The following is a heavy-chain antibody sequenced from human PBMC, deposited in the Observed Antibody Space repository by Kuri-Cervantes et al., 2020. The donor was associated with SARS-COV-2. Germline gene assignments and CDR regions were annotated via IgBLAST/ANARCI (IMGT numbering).Heavy chain of an antibody. CDR1: GFTLRACD. D-gene: IGHD3-10*01. CDR3: VREAPGSGSGITSFDL. CDR2: IATYGDT. J-gene: IGHJ2*01. V-gene: IGHV3-13*01. Sequence: LTRAVSGFTLRACDMHWVRQVTGKGLEWVSTIATYGDTYYLKSVKGRFTISRESARNSLCLQMNSLRVDDTAVYYCVREAPGSGSGITSFDLWGRGTLVTVSS.